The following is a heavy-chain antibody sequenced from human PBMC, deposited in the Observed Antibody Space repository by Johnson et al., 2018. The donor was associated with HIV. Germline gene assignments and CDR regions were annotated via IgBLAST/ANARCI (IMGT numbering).Heavy chain of an antibody. CDR3: AREKTTPDAFDI. V-gene: IGHV3-13*01. J-gene: IGHJ3*02. CDR1: GFTFSSYD. Sequence: VQLVESGGGLVQPGGSLRLSCAASGFTFSSYDMHWVRQATGKGLEWVSAIGTAGDTYYPGSVQGRFTISRDNSKNTLYLQMNSLRAEDTAVYYCAREKTTPDAFDIWGQGTMVTVSS. CDR2: IGTAGDT. D-gene: IGHD4-11*01.